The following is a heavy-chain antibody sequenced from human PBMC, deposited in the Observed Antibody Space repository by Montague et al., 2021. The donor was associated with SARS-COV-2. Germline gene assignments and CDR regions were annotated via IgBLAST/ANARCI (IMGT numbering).Heavy chain of an antibody. CDR2: FDHSGDT. Sequence: SETLSLTCSVSGGSISGHYWSWIRQPPGKGLEWIGNFDHSGDTKYNPSLKSRATISVDTSKNHFALRLSSVTAADTVVYYCAREFRIELWQTNWYFGLWGRGTLVTVSS. CDR1: GGSISGHY. V-gene: IGHV4-59*11. D-gene: IGHD3-16*01. J-gene: IGHJ2*01. CDR3: AREFRIELWQTNWYFGL.